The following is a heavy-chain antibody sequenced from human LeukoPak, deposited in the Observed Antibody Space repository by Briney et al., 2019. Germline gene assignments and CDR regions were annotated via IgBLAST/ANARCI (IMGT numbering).Heavy chain of an antibody. CDR2: IGRSGRNI. J-gene: IGHJ6*02. D-gene: IGHD4-17*01. CDR1: GFSFSSYE. CDR3: ARVRRSYGYQYYHGLDA. V-gene: IGHV3-48*03. Sequence: PGGSLRLSCAASGFSFSSYEMTWVRQAPGRGLEWVSYIGRSGRNIYYADSVKGRFTVSRDNTKDSLFLQMNSLRAEDTAVYYRARVRRSYGYQYYHGLDAWGQGTTVTVSS.